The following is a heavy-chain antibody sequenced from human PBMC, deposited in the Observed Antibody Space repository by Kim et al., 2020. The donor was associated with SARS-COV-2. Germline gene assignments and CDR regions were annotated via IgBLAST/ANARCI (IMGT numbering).Heavy chain of an antibody. Sequence: TNRNPNYNPALKTRVTISLDTSKTQFSLQLTAVTAADTAVYYCARVFESWSQGILVTVSS. V-gene: IGHV4-4*07. D-gene: IGHD3-3*01. CDR2: TNRNP. J-gene: IGHJ4*02. CDR3: ARVFES.